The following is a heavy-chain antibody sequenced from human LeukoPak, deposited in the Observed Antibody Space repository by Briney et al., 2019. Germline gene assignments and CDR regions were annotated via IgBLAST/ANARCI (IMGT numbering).Heavy chain of an antibody. Sequence: PSETLSLTCTVSGGSISSGGYYWSWIRQPPGKGLEWIGEINHSGSTNYNPSLKSRVTISVDTSKNQFSLKLSSVTAADTAVYYCAPLIAAADMEGYWGQGTLVTVSS. CDR3: APLIAAADMEGY. V-gene: IGHV4-39*07. J-gene: IGHJ4*02. CDR1: GGSISSGGYY. CDR2: INHSGST. D-gene: IGHD6-13*01.